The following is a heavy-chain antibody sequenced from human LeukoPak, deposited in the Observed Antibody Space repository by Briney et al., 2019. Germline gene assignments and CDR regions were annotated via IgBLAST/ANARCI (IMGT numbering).Heavy chain of an antibody. Sequence: GESLKISCKGSGYSFTSYWIGWVRPMPGKGLEWMGIVYPGDSDTRYSPSFQGQVTISADKSISTAYLQWSSLKASDTAMYYCATLSIAAAEGFDYWGQGTLVTVSS. J-gene: IGHJ4*02. V-gene: IGHV5-51*01. CDR2: VYPGDSDT. D-gene: IGHD6-13*01. CDR3: ATLSIAAAEGFDY. CDR1: GYSFTSYW.